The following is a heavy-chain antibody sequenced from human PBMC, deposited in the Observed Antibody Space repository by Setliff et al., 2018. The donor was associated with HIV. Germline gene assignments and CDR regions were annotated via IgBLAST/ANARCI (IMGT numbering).Heavy chain of an antibody. V-gene: IGHV1-69*13. Sequence: VASVKVSCKASGGTFSSYGISWVRQAPGQGLEWMGGITPISGTANYAQKFQGRVTIAADEFTSTAYMELSSLRSEDTAVYYCVRGGQYYRSTYYYYYMDVWGKGTTVTV. CDR1: GGTFSSYG. D-gene: IGHD3-16*02. CDR2: ITPISGTA. CDR3: VRGGQYYRSTYYYYYMDV. J-gene: IGHJ6*03.